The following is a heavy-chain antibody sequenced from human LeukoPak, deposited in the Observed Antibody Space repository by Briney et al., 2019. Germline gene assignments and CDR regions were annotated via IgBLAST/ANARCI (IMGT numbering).Heavy chain of an antibody. CDR1: GFTFSNAW. CDR3: ARSAGYYFDY. Sequence: PGGSLRLSCAASGFTFSNAWMSWIRQPPGKGLEWIGEINHSGSTNYNPSLKSRVTISVDTSKNQFSLKLSSVTAADTAVYYCARSAGYYFDYWGQGTLVTVSS. J-gene: IGHJ4*02. V-gene: IGHV4-34*01. CDR2: INHSGST.